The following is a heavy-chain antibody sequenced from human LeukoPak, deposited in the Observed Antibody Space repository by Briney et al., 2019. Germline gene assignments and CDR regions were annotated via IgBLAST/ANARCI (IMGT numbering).Heavy chain of an antibody. CDR1: GGTFSSYA. D-gene: IGHD3-10*01. J-gene: IGHJ5*02. V-gene: IGHV1-69*13. CDR3: ARELELWFGELFHVNWFDP. CDR2: IIPIFGTA. Sequence: SVKVSCKASGGTFSSYAISWVRQAPGQGLEWMGGIIPIFGTANYAQKFQGRVTITADESTSTAYMELSSLRSEDTAVYYCARELELWFGELFHVNWFDPWGQGTLVTVSS.